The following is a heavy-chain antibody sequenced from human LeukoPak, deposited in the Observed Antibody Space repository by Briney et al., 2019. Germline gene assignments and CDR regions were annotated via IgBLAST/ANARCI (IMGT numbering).Heavy chain of an antibody. CDR1: GFTFSSYA. CDR2: ISGSGGST. J-gene: IGHJ4*02. D-gene: IGHD3-22*01. Sequence: GGSLRLSCAASGFTFSSYAMSWVRQAPGKGLEWVSAISGSGGSTYYADSVKGRFTISRDNSKNTLYLQMNGLRAEDTAVYYCAKGYGSGYYYGFDYWGQGTLVTVSS. V-gene: IGHV3-23*01. CDR3: AKGYGSGYYYGFDY.